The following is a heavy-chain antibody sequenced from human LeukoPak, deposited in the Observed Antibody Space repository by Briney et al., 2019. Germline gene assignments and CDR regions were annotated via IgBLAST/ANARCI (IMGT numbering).Heavy chain of an antibody. Sequence: PSETLSLTCTVSGGSISSSSYYWGWIRQPPGKGLEWIGSIYYSGSTYYNPSLKSRVTISVDTSKNQFSLKLSSVTAADTAVYYCARAAGSVYWGQGTLVTVSS. J-gene: IGHJ4*02. CDR1: GGSISSSSYY. D-gene: IGHD6-13*01. CDR3: ARAAGSVY. V-gene: IGHV4-39*01. CDR2: IYYSGST.